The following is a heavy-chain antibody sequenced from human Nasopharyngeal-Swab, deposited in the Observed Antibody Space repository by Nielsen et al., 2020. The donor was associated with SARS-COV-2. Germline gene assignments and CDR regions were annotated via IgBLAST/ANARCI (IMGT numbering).Heavy chain of an antibody. V-gene: IGHV1-46*01. CDR3: AGVPTVGGDYTDGDHWFDP. Sequence: ASVKVSCKASGYTFTSYYMHWVRQAPGQGLEWMGIINPSGGSTSYAQKFQGRVTMTRDTSTSTVYMELSSLRSEDTAVYYCAGVPTVGGDYTDGDHWFDPWGQGTLVTVSS. CDR2: INPSGGST. J-gene: IGHJ5*02. D-gene: IGHD4-17*01. CDR1: GYTFTSYY.